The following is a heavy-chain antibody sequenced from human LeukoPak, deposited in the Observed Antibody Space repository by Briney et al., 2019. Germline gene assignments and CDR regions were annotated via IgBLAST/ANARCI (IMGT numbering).Heavy chain of an antibody. D-gene: IGHD3-22*01. V-gene: IGHV4-59*12. Sequence: SETLSLTCTVSGDSISSYYWGWIRQPPGKGLEWIGYIYHSGSTYYNPSLKSRVTISVDRSKNQFSLKLSSVTAADTAVYYCARSYSSVGGPGSDYWGQGTLVTVSS. CDR1: GDSISSYY. J-gene: IGHJ4*02. CDR3: ARSYSSVGGPGSDY. CDR2: IYHSGST.